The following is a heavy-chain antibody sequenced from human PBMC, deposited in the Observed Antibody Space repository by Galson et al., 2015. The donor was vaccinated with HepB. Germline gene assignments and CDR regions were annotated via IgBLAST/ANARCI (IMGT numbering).Heavy chain of an antibody. J-gene: IGHJ4*02. CDR3: AKAWLQFSLPTMYFDY. CDR2: ISYDGSNK. Sequence: SLRLSCAASGFIFRSFGMHWVRQAPGKGLEWVAVISYDGSNKYYADSVKGRFTISRDNSKNTLSLQMNSLRAEDTAVYYCAKAWLQFSLPTMYFDYWGQGTLVTVSS. CDR1: GFIFRSFG. D-gene: IGHD5-24*01. V-gene: IGHV3-30*18.